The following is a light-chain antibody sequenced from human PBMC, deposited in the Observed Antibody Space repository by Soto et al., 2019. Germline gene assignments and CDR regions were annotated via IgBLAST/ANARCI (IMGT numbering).Light chain of an antibody. CDR3: QQYDNWPPWT. CDR1: QSIASSY. Sequence: PGERATLSCMASQSIASSYLAWYQQKPGQAPRLLIYDASSRATGIPDRFSGSGSGTEFTLTISSLLSEDFAVYYCQQYDNWPPWTFGQGTKVDI. V-gene: IGKV3D-15*01. J-gene: IGKJ1*01. CDR2: DAS.